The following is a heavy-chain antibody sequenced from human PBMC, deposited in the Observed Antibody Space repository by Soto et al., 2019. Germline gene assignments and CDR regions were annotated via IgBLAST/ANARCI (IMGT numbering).Heavy chain of an antibody. CDR1: GFTFSSYG. D-gene: IGHD4-17*01. J-gene: IGHJ4*02. CDR2: IWYDGSNK. V-gene: IGHV3-33*01. Sequence: QVQLVESGGGVVQPGKSLRLSCAASGFTFSSYGMHWVRQAPGKGLEWVAVIWYDGSNKYYADSVKGRCTISRDTSKNTLYLQMNSLRAADTAVYYCAREPYGDYYFDYWGQGTLVTVSS. CDR3: AREPYGDYYFDY.